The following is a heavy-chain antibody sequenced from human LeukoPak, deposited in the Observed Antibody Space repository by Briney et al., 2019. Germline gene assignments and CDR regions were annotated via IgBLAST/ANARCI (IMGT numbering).Heavy chain of an antibody. CDR3: ARYCDSSGYYDY. CDR1: GFTFSSYS. J-gene: IGHJ4*02. V-gene: IGHV3-21*01. Sequence: GGSLRLSCAASGFTFSSYSMNWVRQAPGKGLEWVSSISSSSSYIYYADSVKGRFTISRDNAKNSLYLQMNSLRAEDTAVYYCARYCDSSGYYDYWGQGTLVTVSS. CDR2: ISSSSSYI. D-gene: IGHD3-22*01.